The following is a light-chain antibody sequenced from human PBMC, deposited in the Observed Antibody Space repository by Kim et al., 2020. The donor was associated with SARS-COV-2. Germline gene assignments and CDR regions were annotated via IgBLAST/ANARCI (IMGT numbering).Light chain of an antibody. CDR1: SEHRSYA. J-gene: IGLJ3*02. CDR2: IDSDGSH. Sequence: ALELTYTLSSEHRSYAVARPQQQSKKGPRFLMKIDSDGSHNKGDGIPHRFSGSSSGAERYLTISSLQSEDEADYYCQTWDTGVRLFGGGTQLTVL. CDR3: QTWDTGVRL. V-gene: IGLV4-69*01.